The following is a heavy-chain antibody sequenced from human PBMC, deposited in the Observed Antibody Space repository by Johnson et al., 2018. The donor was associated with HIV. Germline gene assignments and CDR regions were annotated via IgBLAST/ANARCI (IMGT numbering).Heavy chain of an antibody. CDR2: ISYDGSNK. Sequence: VQVVESGGGVVQPGRSLRLSCAASGFTFSSYAMHWVRQAPGKGLEWVAVISYDGSNKYYADSVKGRFTISRDNAKNTVYLQMSSLRAEDTAVYYCARDIYDSSDDAFDIWGQGTMVTVSS. CDR3: ARDIYDSSDDAFDI. D-gene: IGHD3-22*01. CDR1: GFTFSSYA. J-gene: IGHJ3*02. V-gene: IGHV3-30-3*01.